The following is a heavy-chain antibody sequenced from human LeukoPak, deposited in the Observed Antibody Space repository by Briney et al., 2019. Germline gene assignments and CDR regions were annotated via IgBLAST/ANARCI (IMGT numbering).Heavy chain of an antibody. CDR2: ISYDGSNK. V-gene: IGHV3-30*04. Sequence: GRSLRLSCAASGFTFSSYAMHWVRQAPGKGLEWVAVISYDGSNKYYADSVKGRFTISRDNSKNTLYLQMNSLRAEDTAVYYCARGDIGAVPAATDNTYGIDVCGKKGTVTASS. CDR1: GFTFSSYA. CDR3: ARGDIGAVPAATDNTYGIDV. J-gene: IGHJ6*01. D-gene: IGHD2-2*01.